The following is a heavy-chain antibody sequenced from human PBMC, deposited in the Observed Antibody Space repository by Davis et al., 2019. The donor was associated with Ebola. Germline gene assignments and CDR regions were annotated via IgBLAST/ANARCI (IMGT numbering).Heavy chain of an antibody. J-gene: IGHJ6*02. D-gene: IGHD6-13*01. V-gene: IGHV3-43D*04. CDR2: ISWDAGSI. Sequence: GESLKISCVDSGFTFDDYAMHWVRQVPGKGLEWVSYISWDAGSIYYVDSVKGRFTISRDNSKNSLFLQMNSLRAEDTGLYYYVKDGGSSWPYGLDVWGQGTTVTVSS. CDR1: GFTFDDYA. CDR3: VKDGGSSWPYGLDV.